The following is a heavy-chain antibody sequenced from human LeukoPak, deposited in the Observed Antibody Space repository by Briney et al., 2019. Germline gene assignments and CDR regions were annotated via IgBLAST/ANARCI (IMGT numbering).Heavy chain of an antibody. CDR1: GYTVTELS. J-gene: IGHJ3*02. D-gene: IGHD5-18*01. Sequence: ASVKVSCRFSGYTVTELSMHWVRQAPGKGLEWTGGFDPEDGETIHAQKLQGRATMTEDTSTDTAYMELSSLRSEDTAVYYCATLDLYNYGPRAHAFDIWGQGTMVTVSS. V-gene: IGHV1-24*01. CDR3: ATLDLYNYGPRAHAFDI. CDR2: FDPEDGET.